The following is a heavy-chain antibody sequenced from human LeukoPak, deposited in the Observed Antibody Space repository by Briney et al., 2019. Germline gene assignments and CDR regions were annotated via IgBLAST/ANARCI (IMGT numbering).Heavy chain of an antibody. V-gene: IGHV1-69*04. CDR2: IIPILGIA. D-gene: IGHD3-16*01. J-gene: IGHJ4*02. CDR3: ARAGDSWGAPSLFY. CDR1: GGTFSSYA. Sequence: VASVTVSCKASGGTFSSYAISWVRQAPGQGLEWMGRIIPILGIANYAQKFQGRVTITADKSTSTAYMELSSLRSEDTAVYYCARAGDSWGAPSLFYWGQGTLVTVSS.